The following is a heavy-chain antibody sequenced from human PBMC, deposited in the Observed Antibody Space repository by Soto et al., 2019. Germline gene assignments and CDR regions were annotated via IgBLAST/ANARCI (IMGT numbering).Heavy chain of an antibody. CDR1: DFTFSNAW. CDR3: TTANYFWSGNWIGDWFDP. CDR2: IKSKTDGGTT. J-gene: IGHJ5*02. D-gene: IGHD3-3*01. Sequence: EVQLVESGGGLVKPGGSLRLSCAASDFTFSNAWMNWVRQAPGKGLEWVGRIKSKTDGGTTDYAAPVKGRFTISRDDSKNTLYLQMNSLKTEDTAVYYCTTANYFWSGNWIGDWFDPWGQGTLVTVSS. V-gene: IGHV3-15*07.